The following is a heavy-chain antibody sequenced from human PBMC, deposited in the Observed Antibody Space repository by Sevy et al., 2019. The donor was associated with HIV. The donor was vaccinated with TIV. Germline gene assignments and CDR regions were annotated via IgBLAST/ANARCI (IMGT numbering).Heavy chain of an antibody. V-gene: IGHV1-69*13. CDR1: GGTFSSYA. D-gene: IGHD2-2*01. Sequence: ASVKVSCKASGGTFSSYAISWVRQAPGQGLEWMGGIIPILGTANYAQKFQGGVTITADESTGTAYMELSSLGSEDTAVYYCARVVAARAAYYFDYWGQGTLVTVSS. CDR2: IIPILGTA. CDR3: ARVVAARAAYYFDY. J-gene: IGHJ4*02.